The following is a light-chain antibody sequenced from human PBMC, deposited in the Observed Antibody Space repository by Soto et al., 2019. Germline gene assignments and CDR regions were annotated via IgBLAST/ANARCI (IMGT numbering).Light chain of an antibody. J-gene: IGKJ1*01. CDR3: QQYNSYWT. V-gene: IGKV1-5*03. Sequence: DIQMTQSPSTLSASVGDRVTITCRASQSISSWLAWYQQKPGKAPKLLIYKASFLESGVPSMFSGSGSGTEFTLTISSLQPDDFATYYCQQYNSYWTFGQGTKVEIK. CDR1: QSISSW. CDR2: KAS.